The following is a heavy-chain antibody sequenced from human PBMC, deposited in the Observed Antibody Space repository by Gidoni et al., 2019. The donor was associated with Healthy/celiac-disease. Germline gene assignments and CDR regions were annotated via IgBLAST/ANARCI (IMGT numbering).Heavy chain of an antibody. V-gene: IGHV3-30*03. Sequence: QVQLVESGGGVVQPGRSLRPSCAASGFTFSSYGMHWVRQAPGKGLEWVAVISYDGSNKYYADSVKGRFTITRDNSKNTLYLQMNSLRAEDTAVYYCARTSPSSYWGQGTLVTVSS. CDR2: ISYDGSNK. J-gene: IGHJ4*02. CDR1: GFTFSSYG. CDR3: ARTSPSSY.